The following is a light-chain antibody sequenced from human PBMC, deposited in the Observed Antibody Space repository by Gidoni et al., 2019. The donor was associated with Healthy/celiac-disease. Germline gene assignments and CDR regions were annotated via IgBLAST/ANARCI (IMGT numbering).Light chain of an antibody. Sequence: DIQMTQSPTSLSASVGDRVTITCRASQSISNHLNWYQQKAGTAPKLLIYGAFNLQSGVPSRFSGSGSGTDFTLTISSLQPEDFATYYCQQSFSTPWTFGQGTKVEIK. J-gene: IGKJ1*01. CDR1: QSISNH. CDR2: GAF. V-gene: IGKV1-39*01. CDR3: QQSFSTPWT.